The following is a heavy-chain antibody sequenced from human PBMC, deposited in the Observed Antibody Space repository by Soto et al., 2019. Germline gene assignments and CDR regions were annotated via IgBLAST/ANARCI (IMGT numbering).Heavy chain of an antibody. CDR2: IYHSGST. J-gene: IGHJ6*02. V-gene: IGHV4-30-2*01. Sequence: KSSETLSLTCAVSGGSISSGGYSWSWIRQPPGKGLEWIGYIYHSGSTYYNPSLKSRVTISVDRSKNQFSLKLSSVTAADTAVYYCARGPLPPYCSGGSCYSTYYYYYGMDVWGQGTTVTVSS. CDR1: GGSISSGGYS. D-gene: IGHD2-15*01. CDR3: ARGPLPPYCSGGSCYSTYYYYYGMDV.